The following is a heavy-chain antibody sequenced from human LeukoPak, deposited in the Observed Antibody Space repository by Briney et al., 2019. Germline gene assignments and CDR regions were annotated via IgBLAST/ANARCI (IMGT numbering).Heavy chain of an antibody. V-gene: IGHV3-30-3*01. J-gene: IGHJ4*02. Sequence: PGGSLRLSCAASGFTFSSYAMHWVRQAPGKGLEGVAVISYDGSNKYYADSVKGRFTISRDNSKNTLYLQMNSLRAEDTAVYYCARSRGIQLWHFDYWGQGTLVTVSS. D-gene: IGHD5-18*01. CDR2: ISYDGSNK. CDR3: ARSRGIQLWHFDY. CDR1: GFTFSSYA.